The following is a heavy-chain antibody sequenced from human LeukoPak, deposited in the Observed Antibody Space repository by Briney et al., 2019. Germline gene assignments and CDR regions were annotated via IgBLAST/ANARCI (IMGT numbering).Heavy chain of an antibody. V-gene: IGHV1-46*01. CDR1: GSTFTRCY. Sequence: AASVKVSCKASGSTFTRCYIHWVRQAPGQGLDWMGMINPSSGSTRFAQMFQDRVTMTRDTSTSAVYMELSSLTSEDTAMYYCARTYSSSWSYCDSWGQGTLVTVSS. J-gene: IGHJ4*02. CDR3: ARTYSSSWSYCDS. CDR2: INPSSGST. D-gene: IGHD6-13*01.